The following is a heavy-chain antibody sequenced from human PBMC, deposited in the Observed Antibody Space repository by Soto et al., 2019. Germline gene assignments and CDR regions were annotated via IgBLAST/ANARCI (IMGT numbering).Heavy chain of an antibody. D-gene: IGHD1-26*01. CDR2: ISGSGGST. CDR1: GFPFNSYA. Sequence: GGSLRLSCAASGFPFNSYAMSWVRQAPGKGLEWVSAISGSGGSTYYADSVKGRFTISRDNSKNTLYLQMNSLRAEDTAVYYCAKAQEVGATTPFDYWGQGTLVTVSS. CDR3: AKAQEVGATTPFDY. V-gene: IGHV3-23*01. J-gene: IGHJ4*02.